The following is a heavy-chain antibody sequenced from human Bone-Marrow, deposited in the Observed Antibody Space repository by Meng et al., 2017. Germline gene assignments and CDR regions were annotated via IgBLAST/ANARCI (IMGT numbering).Heavy chain of an antibody. D-gene: IGHD5-24*01. Sequence: QGQLQQRGAGRLKPSETLSLTCAVYGGSFSGYYWSWIRQPPGRGLEWIGYIYYSGSTYYNPSLRSRVTISVDTSKNQFSLILTSVTAADTAVYFCARVETATTNPYFDYWGQGTLVTVSS. CDR1: GGSFSGYY. CDR2: IYYSGST. CDR3: ARVETATTNPYFDY. J-gene: IGHJ4*02. V-gene: IGHV4-34*11.